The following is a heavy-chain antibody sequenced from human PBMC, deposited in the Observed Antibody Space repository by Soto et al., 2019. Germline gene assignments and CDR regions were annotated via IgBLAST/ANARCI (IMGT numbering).Heavy chain of an antibody. CDR3: ARRDRSGYSYWLDT. Sequence: PSETLSLTCTVSDGSVSSGSYYWTWIRQPPGKGLGWIGNIYSSGSTLYNPSLKSRVFISVEQSMNQFSLKLSSVTAADTAVYYCARRDRSGYSYWLDTWGQGTLVTVSS. J-gene: IGHJ5*02. CDR2: IYSSGST. D-gene: IGHD3-22*01. CDR1: DGSVSSGSYY. V-gene: IGHV4-61*01.